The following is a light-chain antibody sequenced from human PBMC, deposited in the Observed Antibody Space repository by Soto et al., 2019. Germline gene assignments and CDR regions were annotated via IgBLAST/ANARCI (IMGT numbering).Light chain of an antibody. V-gene: IGKV1-5*01. CDR3: QQYNSSPT. J-gene: IGKJ1*01. CDR1: QSITSW. Sequence: DIQMTQSPSTLSASVGDRVTITCRASQSITSWLAWYQQNPEKAPKLLIYDASTLETGVPSRFSGTGSGTEFTLTISSLQPDDFATYYCQQYNSSPTFGQGTKVEIK. CDR2: DAS.